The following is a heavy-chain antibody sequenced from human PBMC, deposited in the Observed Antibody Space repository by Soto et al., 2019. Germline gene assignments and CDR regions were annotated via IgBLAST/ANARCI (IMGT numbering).Heavy chain of an antibody. V-gene: IGHV1-18*01. CDR2: ISAYNGNT. Sequence: GASVKVSFKASGYTFTSYGISWVRQAPGQGLEWMGWISAYNGNTNYAQKLQGRVTMTTDTSTSTAYMELRSLRSDDTAVYYCAREYDYIWGSYRPDPLWGQGTLVTVSS. CDR1: GYTFTSYG. D-gene: IGHD3-16*02. CDR3: AREYDYIWGSYRPDPL. J-gene: IGHJ4*02.